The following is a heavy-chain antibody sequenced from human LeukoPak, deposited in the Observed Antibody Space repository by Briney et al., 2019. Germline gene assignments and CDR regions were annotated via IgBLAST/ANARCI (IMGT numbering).Heavy chain of an antibody. CDR1: GVSFSGYY. J-gene: IGHJ4*02. V-gene: IGHV4-34*01. CDR3: ARFKRAGGWSYFDY. D-gene: IGHD6-19*01. CDR2: INHSGST. Sequence: PSETLSLTCAVYGVSFSGYYWSWIRQPPGKGLEWIGEINHSGSTNYNPSLKSRVTISVDTSKNQFSLKLSSVTAADTAVYYCARFKRAGGWSYFDYWGQGTLVTVSS.